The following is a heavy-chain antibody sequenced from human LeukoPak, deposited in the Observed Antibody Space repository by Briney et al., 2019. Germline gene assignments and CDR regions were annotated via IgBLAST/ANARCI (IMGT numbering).Heavy chain of an antibody. Sequence: GESLKISCKGSGYTFSSYWIGWVRQMHGKGLEWMGIIYPGDSHTIYSPSFRGQVTISADKSADSTYLQWASLKASDSGTYYCARQGYDYHYYYMDVWGKGTTVTVSS. CDR2: IYPGDSHT. CDR1: GYTFSSYW. CDR3: ARQGYDYHYYYMDV. J-gene: IGHJ6*03. D-gene: IGHD3-3*01. V-gene: IGHV5-51*01.